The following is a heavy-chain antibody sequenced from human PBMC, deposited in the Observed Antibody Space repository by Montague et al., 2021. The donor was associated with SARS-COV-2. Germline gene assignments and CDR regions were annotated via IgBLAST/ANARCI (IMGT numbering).Heavy chain of an antibody. V-gene: IGHV4-61*02. D-gene: IGHD6-19*01. CDR2: ISISGST. CDR1: GGSIGSGSYY. J-gene: IGHJ4*02. CDR3: ARDIAVAGLFDY. Sequence: TLSLTCTVSGGSIGSGSYYWSWIRQPVGKGLEWIGRISISGSTNYNPSLKSRVTISVDTSKNQFSLKLSSVTAADTAVYYCARDIAVAGLFDYWGQGTLVTVSS.